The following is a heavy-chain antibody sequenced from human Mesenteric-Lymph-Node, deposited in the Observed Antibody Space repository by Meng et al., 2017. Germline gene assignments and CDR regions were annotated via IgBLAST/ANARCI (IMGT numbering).Heavy chain of an antibody. CDR3: ARVAAAGNEWFDP. D-gene: IGHD6-13*01. V-gene: IGHV4-4*02. CDR2: IYHSGST. J-gene: IGHJ5*02. Sequence: VHHQATAPGLGTPSANLSLSLPVSRGSTSRINWWNWFRQPPGKGLDWIREIYHSGSTNYNPSLKSRVTISVDKSKNQFSLKLSSVTAADTAVYYCARVAAAGNEWFDPWGQGTLVTVSS. CDR1: RGSTSRINW.